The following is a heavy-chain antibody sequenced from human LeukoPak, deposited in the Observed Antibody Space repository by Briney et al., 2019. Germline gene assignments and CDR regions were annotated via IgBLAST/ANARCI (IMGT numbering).Heavy chain of an antibody. CDR3: ARDNPKNWFDP. CDR2: IIPILGIA. CDR1: GGTFSSYA. Sequence: ALVKVSCKASGGTFSSYAISWVRQAPGQGLEWMGRIIPILGIANYAQKFQGRVTITADKSTSTAYMELSSLRSEDTAVYYCARDNPKNWFDPWGQGTLVTVSS. J-gene: IGHJ5*02. V-gene: IGHV1-69*04. D-gene: IGHD1-14*01.